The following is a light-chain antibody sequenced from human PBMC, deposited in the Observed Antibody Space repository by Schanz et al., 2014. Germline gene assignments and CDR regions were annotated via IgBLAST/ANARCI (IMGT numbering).Light chain of an antibody. V-gene: IGKV3-11*01. CDR3: QQRSNWPLI. J-gene: IGKJ4*01. Sequence: EIVLTQSPATLSLSPGERATLSCRASQSVSSSYLAWYQQKPGQAPSLLIYDASNRATGIPARFSGSGSGTDFTLTISSLEPEDFAVYYCQQRSNWPLIFGGGTKVEIK. CDR2: DAS. CDR1: QSVSSSY.